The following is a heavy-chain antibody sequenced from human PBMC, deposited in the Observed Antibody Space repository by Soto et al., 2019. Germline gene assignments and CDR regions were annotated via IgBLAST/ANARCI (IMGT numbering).Heavy chain of an antibody. CDR1: GYSFTNFG. J-gene: IGHJ6*02. V-gene: IGHV1-18*01. Sequence: ASVKVSCKASGYSFTNFGITWVRQAPGQGLQWMGWINPYSANTKSAQNLQGRITLTTDTSTSTVYMELRSLRSDDTAVYYCATGEPNCSRTSCYLYYYYYGMDVWGQGTTVTVSS. D-gene: IGHD2-2*01. CDR3: ATGEPNCSRTSCYLYYYYYGMDV. CDR2: INPYSANT.